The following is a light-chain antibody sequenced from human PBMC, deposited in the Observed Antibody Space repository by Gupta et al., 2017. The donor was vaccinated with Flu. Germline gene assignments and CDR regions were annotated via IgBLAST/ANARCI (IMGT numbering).Light chain of an antibody. J-gene: IGLJ1*01. CDR3: SSYAGSNNFV. Sequence: QSALTQPPSASGSPGQSVTISCTGTSSDVGGYNYVSWYQQHPGKAPKLMIYEVSKRPPGVPDRFSGSKSGNTASLTVSGLQAEDEADYYCSSYAGSNNFVFGTGTKVTL. CDR1: SSDVGGYNY. CDR2: EVS. V-gene: IGLV2-8*01.